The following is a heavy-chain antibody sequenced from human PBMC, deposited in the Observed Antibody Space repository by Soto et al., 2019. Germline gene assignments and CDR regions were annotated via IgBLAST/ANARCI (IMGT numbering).Heavy chain of an antibody. D-gene: IGHD2-15*01. CDR3: AIDILFDY. CDR2: INAGNGNT. Sequence: QVQLVQSGAEEKKPGASVKVSCKASEYTFTNYALHWVRQAPGQRLEWMGWINAGNGNTKYSQKFQGRVTITRDTSASTAYMELSSLRSEDTAVYYGAIDILFDYWGQGTLVTVSS. CDR1: EYTFTNYA. J-gene: IGHJ4*02. V-gene: IGHV1-3*05.